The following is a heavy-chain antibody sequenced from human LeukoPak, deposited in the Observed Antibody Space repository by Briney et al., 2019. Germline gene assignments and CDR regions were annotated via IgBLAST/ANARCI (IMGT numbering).Heavy chain of an antibody. D-gene: IGHD4-23*01. J-gene: IGHJ4*02. CDR3: ARGDYGGDYFDY. V-gene: IGHV3-11*05. Sequence: LSLTCTVSGGSISGYYWSWIRQAPGKRLEWVSYISSGSTYTNYADSVEGRFTISRDNAKNSLYLQMNSLRAEDTAVYYCARGDYGGDYFDYWGQGTLVTVSS. CDR1: GGSISGYY. CDR2: ISSGSTYT.